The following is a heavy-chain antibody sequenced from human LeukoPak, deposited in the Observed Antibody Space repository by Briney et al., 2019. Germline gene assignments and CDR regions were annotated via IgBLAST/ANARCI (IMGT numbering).Heavy chain of an antibody. J-gene: IGHJ6*02. D-gene: IGHD4-23*01. CDR3: ARSRGSSFLRWYYYYGMDV. V-gene: IGHV4-59*01. CDR1: GGSISSYY. CDR2: IYYSGST. Sequence: SETLSLSCTVSGGSISSYYWSWIRQPTGKGLEWIGYIYYSGSTNYNPSLKSRVTISVDTSKNQFSLKLSSVTAADTAVYYCARSRGSSFLRWYYYYGMDVWGQGTTVTVSS.